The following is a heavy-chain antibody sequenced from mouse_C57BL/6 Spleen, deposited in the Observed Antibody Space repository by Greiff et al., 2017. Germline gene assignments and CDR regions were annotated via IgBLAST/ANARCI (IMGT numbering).Heavy chain of an antibody. CDR1: GFTFSDFY. V-gene: IGHV7-1*01. CDR3: ARDAEDYGSNYRCAY. J-gene: IGHJ3*01. D-gene: IGHD1-1*01. Sequence: EVKLVESGGGLVQSGRSLRLSCATSGFTFSDFYMEWVRQAPGKGLEWIAASRNKANDYTTEYSASVKGRFIVSRDTSQSILYLQMNALRAEDTAIYYCARDAEDYGSNYRCAYWGQGTLVTVSA. CDR2: SRNKANDYTT.